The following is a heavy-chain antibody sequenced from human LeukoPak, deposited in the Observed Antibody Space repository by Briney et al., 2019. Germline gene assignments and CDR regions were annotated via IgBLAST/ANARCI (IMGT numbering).Heavy chain of an antibody. Sequence: PGGSLRLSCAAPGFTFSSYWMHWVRQAPGKGLVWVSRINSDGSSTSYADSVKGRFTISRDNAKNTLYLQMNSLRAEGTAVYYCASLYGSGSYSNYYYYYGMDVWGKGTTVTVSS. V-gene: IGHV3-74*01. CDR1: GFTFSSYW. CDR3: ASLYGSGSYSNYYYYYGMDV. CDR2: INSDGSST. D-gene: IGHD3-10*01. J-gene: IGHJ6*04.